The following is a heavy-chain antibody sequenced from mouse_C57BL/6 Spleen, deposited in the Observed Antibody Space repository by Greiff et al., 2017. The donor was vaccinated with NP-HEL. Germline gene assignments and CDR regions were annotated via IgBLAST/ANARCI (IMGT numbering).Heavy chain of an antibody. CDR1: GYTFTSYW. CDR3: AKGDVFYAMDY. V-gene: IGHV1-59*01. CDR2: IDPSDSYT. J-gene: IGHJ4*01. Sequence: VQLQQPGAELVRPGTSVKLSCKASGYTFTSYWMHWVKQRPGQGLEWIGVIDPSDSYTNYNQKFKGKATLTVDKSSSTAYMQLSSLTSEDSAVYCCAKGDVFYAMDYWGQGTSVTVSS.